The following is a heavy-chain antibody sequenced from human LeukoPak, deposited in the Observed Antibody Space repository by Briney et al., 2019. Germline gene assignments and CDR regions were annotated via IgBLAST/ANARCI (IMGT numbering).Heavy chain of an antibody. Sequence: SETLSLTCTVSGGSVSSGSYYWSWVRQPPGKGLVWIGCIDYSGSTYYNPSLKSRVTVSADTSKNQFSLKLTSVTAAGTAVYYCARRWYHAYCDYWGQGSLVTVSS. CDR2: IDYSGST. D-gene: IGHD2-15*01. CDR1: GGSVSSGSYY. CDR3: ARRWYHAYCDY. J-gene: IGHJ4*02. V-gene: IGHV4-61*01.